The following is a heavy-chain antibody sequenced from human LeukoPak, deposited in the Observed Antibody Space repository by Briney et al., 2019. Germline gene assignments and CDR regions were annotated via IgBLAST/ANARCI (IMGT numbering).Heavy chain of an antibody. Sequence: GGSLRLSCAASGFTFSSYGMHWVRQAPGKGLEWVALMSFDGSNKYYADSVKGRFTISRDNPKNTLYLQMNSLRAEDTAVYFCAKGRTFFYGSSGSSLDSWGQGTLVTVSS. CDR2: MSFDGSNK. V-gene: IGHV3-30*18. CDR3: AKGRTFFYGSSGSSLDS. D-gene: IGHD3-22*01. CDR1: GFTFSSYG. J-gene: IGHJ4*02.